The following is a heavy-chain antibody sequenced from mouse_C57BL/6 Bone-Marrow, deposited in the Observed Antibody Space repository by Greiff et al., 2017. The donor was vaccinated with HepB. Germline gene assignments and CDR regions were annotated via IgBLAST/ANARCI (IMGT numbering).Heavy chain of an antibody. D-gene: IGHD2-10*01. V-gene: IGHV1-81*01. CDR1: GYTFTSYG. Sequence: QVQLKESGAELARPGASVKLSCKASGYTFTSYGISWVKQRTGQGLEWIGEIYPRSGNTYYNEKFKGKATLTADKSSSTAYMELRSLTSEDSAVYFCARSLLLGYWGQGTTLTVSS. CDR2: IYPRSGNT. CDR3: ARSLLLGY. J-gene: IGHJ2*01.